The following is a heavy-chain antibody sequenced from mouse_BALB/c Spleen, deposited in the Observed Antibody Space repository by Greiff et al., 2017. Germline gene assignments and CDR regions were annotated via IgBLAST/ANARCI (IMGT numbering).Heavy chain of an antibody. J-gene: IGHJ4*01. Sequence: EVKLQESGGGLVQPGGSRKLSCAASGFTFSSFGMHWVRQAPEKGLEWVAYISSGSSTIYYADTVKGRFTISRDNPKNTLFLQMTSLRSEDTAMYYCARMGQDYAMDYWGQGTSVTVSS. CDR3: ARMGQDYAMDY. CDR2: ISSGSSTI. V-gene: IGHV5-17*02. CDR1: GFTFSSFG. D-gene: IGHD3-3*01.